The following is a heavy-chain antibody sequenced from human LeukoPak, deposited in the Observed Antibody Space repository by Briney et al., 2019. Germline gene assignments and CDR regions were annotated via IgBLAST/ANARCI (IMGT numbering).Heavy chain of an antibody. J-gene: IGHJ4*02. CDR1: GGTFSSYA. CDR3: ARGVGRQQWLVPFDY. CDR2: IIPIFGTA. D-gene: IGHD6-19*01. V-gene: IGHV1-69*13. Sequence: ASVKVSCKASGGTFSSYAISWVRQAPGQGLEWMGGIIPIFGTANYAQKFQGRVTITADESTSTAYMELSSLRSEDTAVCYCARGVGRQQWLVPFDYWGQGTLVTVSS.